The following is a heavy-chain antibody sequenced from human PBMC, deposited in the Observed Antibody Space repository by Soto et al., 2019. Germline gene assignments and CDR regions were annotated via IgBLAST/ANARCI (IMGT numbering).Heavy chain of an antibody. D-gene: IGHD3-3*01. V-gene: IGHV3-30*18. J-gene: IGHJ6*02. CDR3: AKYDFWSGYSMDV. Sequence: GGSLRLSCAASGFSFSSLGMHWVRQAPGKGLEWVAIISYDGSNKYYADSVKGRFTISRDNSKNTLDLQMNRLRAEDTAVYYCAKYDFWSGYSMDVWGQGTTVTVSS. CDR2: ISYDGSNK. CDR1: GFSFSSLG.